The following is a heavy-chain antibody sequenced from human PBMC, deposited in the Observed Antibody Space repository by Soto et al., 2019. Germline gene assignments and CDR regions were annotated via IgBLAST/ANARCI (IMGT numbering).Heavy chain of an antibody. V-gene: IGHV4-59*01. Sequence: PSETLSLTCTFSGGSISSYYWSWIRQPPGKGLEWIGYIYYSGSTNYNPSLKSRVTISVDTSKNQFSLKLSSVTAADTAVYYCATSGGSGDWFDPWGQGTLVTVSS. CDR2: IYYSGST. CDR1: GGSISSYY. CDR3: ATSGGSGDWFDP. D-gene: IGHD2-15*01. J-gene: IGHJ5*02.